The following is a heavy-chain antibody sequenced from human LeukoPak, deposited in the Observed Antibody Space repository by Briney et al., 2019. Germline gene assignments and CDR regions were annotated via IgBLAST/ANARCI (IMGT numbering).Heavy chain of an antibody. CDR1: GLTFSGYG. Sequence: GGSLRLSCAASGLTFSGYGIHWVRQAPGKGLEGVAFLSYGGTNKFYADSVKGRFPIYGDISENMLYLKINTLKTGHTAVLFCARGLYTNGWYYSDYWGQGTLVTVSS. J-gene: IGHJ4*02. CDR2: LSYGGTNK. CDR3: ARGLYTNGWYYSDY. V-gene: IGHV3-33*05. D-gene: IGHD6-19*01.